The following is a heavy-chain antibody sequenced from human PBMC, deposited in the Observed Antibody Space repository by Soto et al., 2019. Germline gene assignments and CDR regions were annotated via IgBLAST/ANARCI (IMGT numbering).Heavy chain of an antibody. D-gene: IGHD3-22*01. V-gene: IGHV4-34*01. CDR3: ARGGGYYDTSGSDY. Sequence: QVQLQQWGAGLLKPSENLSLTCAVYGGSFSGYYWSWIRQPPGKGLEWIGEINHSGSTNYNPSRKSRVTISVDTSINQFFLKLSSVTAADTAVYYCARGGGYYDTSGSDYWGQGTLVTVSS. CDR1: GGSFSGYY. J-gene: IGHJ4*02. CDR2: INHSGST.